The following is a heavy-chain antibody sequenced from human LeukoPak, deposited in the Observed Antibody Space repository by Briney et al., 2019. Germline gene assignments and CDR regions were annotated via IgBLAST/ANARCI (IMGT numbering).Heavy chain of an antibody. D-gene: IGHD6-19*01. CDR1: GHTFTSYG. CDR2: ISAYNGNT. CDR3: ARVRGIAVALYYFDY. V-gene: IGHV1-18*01. Sequence: ASVKVSCKASGHTFTSYGISWVRQAPGQGLEWMGWISAYNGNTNYAQKLQGRVTMTTDTSTSTAYMELRSLRSDDTAVYYCARVRGIAVALYYFDYWGQGTLVTVSS. J-gene: IGHJ4*02.